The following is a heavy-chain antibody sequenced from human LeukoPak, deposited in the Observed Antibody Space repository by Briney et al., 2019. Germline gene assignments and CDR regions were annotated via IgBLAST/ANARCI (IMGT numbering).Heavy chain of an antibody. CDR2: IDPNGGGT. J-gene: IGHJ6*03. CDR1: GYTFTVYY. CDR3: ARDANQLLYYYYYMDV. Sequence: ASVKVPCKASGYTFTVYYIHWVRQAPGQGLEWMGWIDPNGGGTKYAQKFQGRVTMTGDTSISTAYMELSRLRFDDTAVYYCARDANQLLYYYYYMDVWGKGTTVTVSS. D-gene: IGHD2-2*01. V-gene: IGHV1-2*02.